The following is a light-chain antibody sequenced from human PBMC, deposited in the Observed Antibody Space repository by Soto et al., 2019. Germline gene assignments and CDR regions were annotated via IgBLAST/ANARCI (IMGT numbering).Light chain of an antibody. Sequence: AIQMTESPSSLSGSVGERVTINCRASQGIRNDLGWYQQKPGKAPKLLIYAASSLQSGVPSRFSGSGSGTDFTLTISSLQPGDFATYCCLQDYNNTQRLGQGTKVDIK. CDR3: LQDYNNTQR. CDR2: AAS. CDR1: QGIRND. V-gene: IGKV1-6*02. J-gene: IGKJ1*01.